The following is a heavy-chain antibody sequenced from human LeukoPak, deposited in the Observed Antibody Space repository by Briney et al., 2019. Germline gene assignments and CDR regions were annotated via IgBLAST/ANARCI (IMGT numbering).Heavy chain of an antibody. V-gene: IGHV4-39*01. D-gene: IGHD3-10*01. CDR2: IYYSGST. Sequence: SETLSLTCTVSGGSISSSSYYWGWIRQPPGKGLEWIGSIYYSGSTYYNPSLKSRVTISVDTSKNQFSLKLSSVTAADTAVYYCARAAWGSGSYYGYWGQGTLVTVSS. J-gene: IGHJ4*02. CDR3: ARAAWGSGSYYGY. CDR1: GGSISSSSYY.